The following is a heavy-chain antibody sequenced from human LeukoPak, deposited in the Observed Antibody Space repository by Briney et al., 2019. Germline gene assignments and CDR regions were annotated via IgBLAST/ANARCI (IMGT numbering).Heavy chain of an antibody. Sequence: GGSLRLSCAASGFTFSTYSMNWVRQAPGKGLEWVSAISGSGGGTYYADSVKGRFTISRDNSKNTLYLQMNSLRAEDTAVYYCAKDSSHSYYYGMDVWGQGTTVTVPS. D-gene: IGHD6-13*01. CDR2: ISGSGGGT. CDR1: GFTFSTYS. V-gene: IGHV3-23*01. J-gene: IGHJ6*02. CDR3: AKDSSHSYYYGMDV.